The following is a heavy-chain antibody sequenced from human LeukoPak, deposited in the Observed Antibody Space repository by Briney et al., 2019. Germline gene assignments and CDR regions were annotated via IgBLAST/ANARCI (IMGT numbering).Heavy chain of an antibody. D-gene: IGHD3-22*01. V-gene: IGHV4-31*03. CDR1: GASFNSDDQY. J-gene: IGHJ4*02. Sequence: SQTLSLTCTVSGASFNSDDQYWNWIRQSPGKGLEWIGSIHPSGMLYNNPSLESRVTTSRDTSKNQFSLNLNSVTAADTAVYFCSRGLDSRKLGYWGQGTLVTVSS. CDR3: SRGLDSRKLGY. CDR2: IHPSGML.